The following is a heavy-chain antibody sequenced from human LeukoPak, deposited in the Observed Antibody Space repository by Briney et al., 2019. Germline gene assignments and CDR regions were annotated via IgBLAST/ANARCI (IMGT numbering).Heavy chain of an antibody. V-gene: IGHV4-59*08. Sequence: PSETLSPTCTVSGGSISSYYWSWIRQPPGKGLEWIGYIYYSGSTNYNPSLKSRVTISVDTSKNQFSLKLSSVTAADTAVYYCARYGSYQFDYWGQGTLVTVSS. CDR3: ARYGSYQFDY. CDR2: IYYSGST. J-gene: IGHJ4*02. CDR1: GGSISSYY. D-gene: IGHD1-26*01.